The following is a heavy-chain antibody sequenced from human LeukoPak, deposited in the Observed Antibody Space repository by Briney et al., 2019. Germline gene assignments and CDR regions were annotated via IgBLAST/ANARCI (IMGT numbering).Heavy chain of an antibody. CDR2: INPNSGGT. CDR1: GYTFTGYY. V-gene: IGHV1-2*02. J-gene: IGHJ4*02. Sequence: ASVKVSCKASGYTFTGYYMHWVRQAPGQGLEWMGWINPNSGGTNYAQKFQGRVTMTRDTSISTAYMELSRLRSDDTAVYYCARVIAAAAHFDYWGQGTLVTVSP. CDR3: ARVIAAAAHFDY. D-gene: IGHD6-13*01.